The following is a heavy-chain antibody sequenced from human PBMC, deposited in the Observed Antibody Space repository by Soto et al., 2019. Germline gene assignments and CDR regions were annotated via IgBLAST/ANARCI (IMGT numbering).Heavy chain of an antibody. CDR3: ARDLSPPGEFFYDAVDV. V-gene: IGHV3-7*04. Sequence: EVQLVESGGGLVQPGESLRLSCAASGFTFSAFWMTWLRQAPGKGLEWVANIKRDGTVTHYGDSVEGRCTLSRDNAQNSLFLQLNSLRPEDTTMYYCARDLSPPGEFFYDAVDVWGQGTFVTVSS. D-gene: IGHD2-21*01. CDR2: IKRDGTVT. J-gene: IGHJ3*01. CDR1: GFTFSAFW.